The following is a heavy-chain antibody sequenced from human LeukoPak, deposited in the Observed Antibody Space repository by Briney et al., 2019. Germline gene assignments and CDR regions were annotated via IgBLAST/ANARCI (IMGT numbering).Heavy chain of an antibody. CDR3: TRVEAFDI. D-gene: IGHD1-1*01. CDR1: GFTFSYSY. J-gene: IGHJ3*02. Sequence: GGSLRLSCAASGFTFSYSYMSWIRQAPGKGLEYVSYISSGGDTIYYADSVKGRFTISRDKAKNSLYLQMNSLRAEDTAVYYCTRVEAFDIWGQGTMVTVSS. CDR2: ISSGGDTI. V-gene: IGHV3-11*01.